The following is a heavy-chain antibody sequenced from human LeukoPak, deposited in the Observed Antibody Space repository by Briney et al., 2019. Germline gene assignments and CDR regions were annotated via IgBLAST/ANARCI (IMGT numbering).Heavy chain of an antibody. D-gene: IGHD1-1*01. CDR1: GGSFSGYY. V-gene: IGHV4-34*01. Sequence: SETLSLTCAVYGGSFSGYYWSWVRQPPGKGLEWIGEIYHSGSTNYNPSLKSRVTISVDKSENQFSLKLSSVTAADTAVYYCARLKRGLAPRDWFDPWGQGTLVTVSS. J-gene: IGHJ5*02. CDR3: ARLKRGLAPRDWFDP. CDR2: IYHSGST.